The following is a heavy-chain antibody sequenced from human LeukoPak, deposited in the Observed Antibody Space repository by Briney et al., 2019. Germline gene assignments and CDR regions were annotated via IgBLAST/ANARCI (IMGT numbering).Heavy chain of an antibody. Sequence: MSSETLSLTCTVSGYSISSGYYWGWIRQPPGKGLEWIGYIYYSGSTNYNPSLKSRVTISVDTSKNQFSLKLSSVTAADTAVYYCARMEWELLADYYYYMDVWGKGTTVTISS. V-gene: IGHV4-61*01. CDR3: ARMEWELLADYYYYMDV. J-gene: IGHJ6*03. CDR2: IYYSGST. CDR1: GYSISSGYY. D-gene: IGHD1-26*01.